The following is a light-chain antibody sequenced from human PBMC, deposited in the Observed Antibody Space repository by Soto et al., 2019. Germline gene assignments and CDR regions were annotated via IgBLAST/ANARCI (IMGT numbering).Light chain of an antibody. J-gene: IGKJ5*01. CDR3: HQYAWSPLT. CDR2: DSS. CDR1: QSVPSSY. V-gene: IGKV3-20*01. Sequence: EIVLTQSPGTLSLSPGVRATLSCRASQSVPSSYLAWYQQRPGQAPRLLIYDSSRRATGIPDRFSGSESWTDFTLTISTLEPEDFAVYYCHQYAWSPLTFGQGARLEIK.